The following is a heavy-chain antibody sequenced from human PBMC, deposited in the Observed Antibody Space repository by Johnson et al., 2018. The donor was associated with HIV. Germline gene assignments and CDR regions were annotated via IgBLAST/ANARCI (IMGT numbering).Heavy chain of an antibody. Sequence: QVQLVESGGGVVQPGRSLRLSCAASEFTLSKYAMHWVRQAPGKGLEWVAVISYDGSNQYYADSVKGRFTISRDNSKNTVFLQMNSLRPEYTAMYYCARRQPTRDLFALDDGFDIWGQGTMVTVS. CDR1: EFTLSKYA. V-gene: IGHV3-30*04. CDR2: ISYDGSNQ. CDR3: ARRQPTRDLFALDDGFDI. J-gene: IGHJ3*02. D-gene: IGHD2-21*02.